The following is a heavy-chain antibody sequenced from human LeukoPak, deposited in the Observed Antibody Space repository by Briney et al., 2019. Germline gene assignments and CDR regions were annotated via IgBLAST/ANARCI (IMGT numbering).Heavy chain of an antibody. CDR2: ISAYNGNT. CDR3: ARERKRYFDWLLDNWFDP. Sequence: ASVKVSCKASGYTFTSYGISWVRQAPGQGLEWMGWISAYNGNTNYAQKLQGRVTMTTDTSTSTAYMELRSLRSDDTAVYYCARERKRYFDWLLDNWFDPWGQGTLVTVSS. D-gene: IGHD3-9*01. CDR1: GYTFTSYG. V-gene: IGHV1-18*01. J-gene: IGHJ5*02.